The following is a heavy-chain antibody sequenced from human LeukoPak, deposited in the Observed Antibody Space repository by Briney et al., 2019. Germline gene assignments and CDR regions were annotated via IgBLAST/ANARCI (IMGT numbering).Heavy chain of an antibody. V-gene: IGHV4-59*01. Sequence: PSETLSLTCTVSGGSISSYYWSWIRQPPGKGLEWIGYIYYSGSTNYNPSLKSRVTISVDTSKNQFSLKLSSVTAADTAVYYCARDGEIAAAGAAFDYWGQGTLVTVSS. CDR2: IYYSGST. CDR1: GGSISSYY. CDR3: ARDGEIAAAGAAFDY. J-gene: IGHJ4*02. D-gene: IGHD6-13*01.